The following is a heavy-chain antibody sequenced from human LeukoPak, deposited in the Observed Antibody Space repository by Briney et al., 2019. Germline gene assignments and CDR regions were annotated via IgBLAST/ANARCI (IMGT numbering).Heavy chain of an antibody. CDR3: AGGIGFGELLFSFDY. V-gene: IGHV4-38-2*02. Sequence: SETLSLTCTVSGGSLGPCYYWGWIRQPPGKGLEWIGTFYYGGTTFYSPSLKSRVTISGDTSKDQFSLKLSSVTAADTAVYFCAGGIGFGELLFSFDYWGQGTPVTVSS. D-gene: IGHD3-10*01. J-gene: IGHJ4*02. CDR2: FYYGGTT. CDR1: GGSLGPCYY.